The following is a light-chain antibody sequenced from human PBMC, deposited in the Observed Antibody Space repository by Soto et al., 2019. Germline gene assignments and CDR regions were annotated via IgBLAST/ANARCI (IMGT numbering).Light chain of an antibody. CDR2: WAS. V-gene: IGKV4-1*01. CDR1: PSVLYSSNNKNY. Sequence: DLVMTPSPDSLALSLVEGATINSKSIPSVLYSSNNKNYLAWYQQKSGQPPKLLIYWASTRESGVPDRFSGSGSGTDFTLTISSLQAEDVAVYYCQQYYSTPQTFGQGTKVDIK. J-gene: IGKJ1*01. CDR3: QQYYSTPQT.